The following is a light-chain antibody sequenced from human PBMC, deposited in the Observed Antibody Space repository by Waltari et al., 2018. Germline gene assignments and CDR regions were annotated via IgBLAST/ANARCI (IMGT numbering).Light chain of an antibody. CDR2: ATS. V-gene: IGKV1-39*01. CDR1: QNIDNF. J-gene: IGKJ4*01. Sequence: DIQLTQSPSSLSASVGDRVTITCRASQNIDNFLNWFQQKPGKAPKLLIYATSNLQTGVPSRFSGSVSGTDFALTISSLQPEDFATYYCQQSYSLLALTSGGGTKVEI. CDR3: QQSYSLLALT.